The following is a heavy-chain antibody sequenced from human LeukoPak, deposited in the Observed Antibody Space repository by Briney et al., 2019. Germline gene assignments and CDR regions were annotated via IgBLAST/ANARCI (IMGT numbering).Heavy chain of an antibody. V-gene: IGHV4-39*07. J-gene: IGHJ5*02. Sequence: SSETLSPTCTVSGGSISSTNYYWGWIRQPPGKGLEWIGSISYSGGTYYNPSLKSRVTISVDTSKNQFSLKLSPVTAADTAVYYCAREGIYRSRGRNWFDPWGQGTLVTVSS. CDR2: ISYSGGT. CDR1: GGSISSTNYY. CDR3: AREGIYRSRGRNWFDP. D-gene: IGHD2-2*01.